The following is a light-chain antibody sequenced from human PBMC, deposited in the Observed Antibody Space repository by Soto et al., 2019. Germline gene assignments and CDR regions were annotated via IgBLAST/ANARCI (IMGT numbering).Light chain of an antibody. CDR2: DAV. CDR1: QSVTGTN. J-gene: IGKJ2*01. CDR3: HQYGSSLGT. V-gene: IGKV3-20*01. Sequence: IVLPQPPVTLSLSPGEGATLSCRASQSVTGTNLAWYQQRAGQAPRLLIYDAVRRATGIPDRFSGSGSGTDFTLTISRLEPEDFAVYYCHQYGSSLGTLGQGTKVDIK.